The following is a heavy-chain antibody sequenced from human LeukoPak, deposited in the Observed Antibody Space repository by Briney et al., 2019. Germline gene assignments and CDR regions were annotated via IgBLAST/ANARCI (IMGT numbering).Heavy chain of an antibody. CDR3: ARDSSGYYYVASWFDP. D-gene: IGHD3-22*01. J-gene: IGHJ5*02. Sequence: GASVKVSCKASGGTFSSYAISWVRQAPGQGLEWMGRIIPILGIANYAQKYQGRVTITADKSTSTAYMELSSLRSEDTAVYCCARDSSGYYYVASWFDPWGQGTLVTVSS. CDR2: IIPILGIA. CDR1: GGTFSSYA. V-gene: IGHV1-69*04.